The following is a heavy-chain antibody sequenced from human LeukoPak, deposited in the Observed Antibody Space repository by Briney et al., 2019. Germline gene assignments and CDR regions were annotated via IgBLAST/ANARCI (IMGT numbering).Heavy chain of an antibody. CDR1: GGSFSGYY. CDR3: ARAPFGSGYFWSSYYGMDV. V-gene: IGHV4-34*01. J-gene: IGHJ6*02. Sequence: PSETLSLTCAVYGGSFSGYYWSWIRQPPGKGLEWIGEINHSGSTNYNPFLKSRVTISVDTSKNQFSLKLSSVTAADTAVYYCARAPFGSGYFWSSYYGMDVWGQGTTVTVSS. CDR2: INHSGST. D-gene: IGHD3-22*01.